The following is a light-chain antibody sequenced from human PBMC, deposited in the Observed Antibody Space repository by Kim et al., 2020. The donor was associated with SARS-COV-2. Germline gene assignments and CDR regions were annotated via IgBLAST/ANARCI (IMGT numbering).Light chain of an antibody. CDR3: AVWDDYLNGPL. J-gene: IGLJ2*01. Sequence: ELTQPPSASGTPGRDISISCSGSRSNIATNTVTWYQQLPGTAPKVLIYSNTLRPAGVPDRFSGSKSGTSASLVISDLQPEDEATYYCAVWDDYLNGPLFGGGTQLTVL. V-gene: IGLV1-44*01. CDR2: SNT. CDR1: RSNIATNT.